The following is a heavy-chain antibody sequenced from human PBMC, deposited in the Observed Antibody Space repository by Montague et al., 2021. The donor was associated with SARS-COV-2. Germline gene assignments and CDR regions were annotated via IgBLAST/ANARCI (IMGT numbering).Heavy chain of an antibody. CDR2: ISSNGKT. J-gene: IGHJ2*01. V-gene: IGHV4-4*09. D-gene: IGHD3-22*01. Sequence: ETLSLTCTVSGGSINDHYRSWIRQSPGKGLEWIGYISSNGKTNYNPSLKSRVTLSANASRNEFSLKLDSVTAADTAVYFCARRGYYDSAGYHWHLDLWGRGMLVTVSS. CDR3: ARRGYYDSAGYHWHLDL. CDR1: GGSINDHY.